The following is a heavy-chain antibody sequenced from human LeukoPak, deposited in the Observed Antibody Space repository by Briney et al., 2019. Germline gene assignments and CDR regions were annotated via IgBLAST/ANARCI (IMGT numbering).Heavy chain of an antibody. J-gene: IGHJ6*02. V-gene: IGHV3-23*01. CDR3: AKGGQDYCSGGSCYPYYYYGMDV. CDR1: GFTFSSYA. Sequence: PGGSLRLSCAASGFTFSSYAMSWVRQAPGKGLEWVSAISGSGGSTYYADSVKGRFTISRDNSKNTLYLQMNSLRAEDTAVYYCAKGGQDYCSGGSCYPYYYYGMDVWGQGTTVIVSS. CDR2: ISGSGGST. D-gene: IGHD2-15*01.